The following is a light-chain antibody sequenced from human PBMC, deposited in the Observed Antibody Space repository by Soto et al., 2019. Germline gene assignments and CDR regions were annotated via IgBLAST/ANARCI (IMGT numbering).Light chain of an antibody. CDR3: QQYGSSPIT. Sequence: EIVLTQSPGTLSLSPGERATLSCRASQSITTNYLAWYQQRPGQAPRLLIYRSSSRSTGIPDRFSGSGSGTDFTLNISRLEPEDFAVYYCQQYGSSPITFGQGTRLEIK. CDR2: RSS. V-gene: IGKV3-20*01. J-gene: IGKJ5*01. CDR1: QSITTNY.